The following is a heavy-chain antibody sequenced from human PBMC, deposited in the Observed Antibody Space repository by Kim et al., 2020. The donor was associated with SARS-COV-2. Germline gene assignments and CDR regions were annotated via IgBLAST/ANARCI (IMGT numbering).Heavy chain of an antibody. V-gene: IGHV1-69*04. CDR1: GGTFSSYA. CDR2: IIPILGIA. CDR3: ARDKDGYSLDY. D-gene: IGHD2-15*01. Sequence: SVKVSCKASGGTFSSYAISWVRQAPGQGLEWMGRIIPILGIANYAQKFQGRVTITADKSTSTAYMELSSLRSEDTAVYYCARDKDGYSLDYWGQGTLVTVSS. J-gene: IGHJ4*02.